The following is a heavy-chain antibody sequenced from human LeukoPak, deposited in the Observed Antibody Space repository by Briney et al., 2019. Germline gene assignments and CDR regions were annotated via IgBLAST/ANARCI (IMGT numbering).Heavy chain of an antibody. CDR3: AKDAGTDYYGMDV. D-gene: IGHD6-13*01. J-gene: IGHJ6*02. Sequence: PGGSLRLSCAASGFTFSSYGMHWVRQAPGKGLEWVAVISYDGSNKYYADSVKGRFTISRDNSKNTLYLQMNSLRAEDTAVYYCAKDAGTDYYGMDVWGQGTTVTVSS. V-gene: IGHV3-30*18. CDR2: ISYDGSNK. CDR1: GFTFSSYG.